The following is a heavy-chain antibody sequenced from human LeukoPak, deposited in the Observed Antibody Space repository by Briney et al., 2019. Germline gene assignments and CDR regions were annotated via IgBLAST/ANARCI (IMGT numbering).Heavy chain of an antibody. CDR1: GYTFTSYG. Sequence: ASVKVSCKASGYTFTSYGISWVRQAPGQGLEWMGWISSYNGNTNYAQKFQGRVTMTTDTSTTTAYMELRSLRSGDTAVYYCARADDILANPDYWSQGTLVTVSS. D-gene: IGHD3-9*01. CDR3: ARADDILANPDY. CDR2: ISSYNGNT. J-gene: IGHJ4*02. V-gene: IGHV1-18*01.